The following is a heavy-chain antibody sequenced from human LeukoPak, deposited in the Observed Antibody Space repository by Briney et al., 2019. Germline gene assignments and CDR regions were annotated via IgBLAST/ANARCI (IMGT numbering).Heavy chain of an antibody. V-gene: IGHV4-59*01. CDR3: ARGIITMVRGVIITKGNWFDP. J-gene: IGHJ5*02. CDR2: IYYSGST. Sequence: SETLSLTCTVSGGSISSYYWSWIRQPPGKGLEWIGYIYYSGSTNYNPSLKSRVTISVDTSKNQFSLKLSSVTAADTAVYYCARGIITMVRGVIITKGNWFDPWGQGALVTVSS. D-gene: IGHD3-10*01. CDR1: GGSISSYY.